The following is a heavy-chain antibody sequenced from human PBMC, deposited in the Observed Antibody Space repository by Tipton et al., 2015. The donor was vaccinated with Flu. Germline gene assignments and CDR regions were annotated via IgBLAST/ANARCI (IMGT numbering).Heavy chain of an antibody. J-gene: IGHJ5*02. V-gene: IGHV4-61*09. CDR1: GASISTSVYY. Sequence: TLSLTCTVSGASISTSVYYWGWIRQPPGKGLEWIGQIYTSGSTKYNPSLKSRVTMSLDLSKNQFSLKMTSVTAADTAMYYCARDYGDLNWFDPWGQGTLVTVSS. CDR3: ARDYGDLNWFDP. CDR2: IYTSGST. D-gene: IGHD4-17*01.